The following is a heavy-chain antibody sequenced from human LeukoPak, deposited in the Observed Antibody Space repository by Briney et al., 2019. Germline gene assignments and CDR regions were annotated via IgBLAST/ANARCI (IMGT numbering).Heavy chain of an antibody. CDR2: IKTTLYGGTT. J-gene: IGHJ4*02. CDR3: TRDHRDDWNPGYYFDY. Sequence: GGSLRLSCAAPGFALGDFAMNWIRQAPGQGLEWVGFIKTTLYGGTTEYAASVKGRFTISRDDSKAIAYLQMNSLKTEDTAVYYCTRDHRDDWNPGYYFDYWGQGTLVTVSS. D-gene: IGHD1-1*01. CDR1: GFALGDFA. V-gene: IGHV3-49*03.